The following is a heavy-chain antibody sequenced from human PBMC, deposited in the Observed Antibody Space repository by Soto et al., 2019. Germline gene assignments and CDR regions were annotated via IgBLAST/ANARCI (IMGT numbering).Heavy chain of an antibody. CDR1: GGSISSSSYY. V-gene: IGHV4-39*01. CDR2: IYYSGST. Sequence: SETLSLTCTVSGGSISSSSYYWGWIRQPPGKGLEWIGSIYYSGSTYYNPSLKSRVTISVDTSKNQFSLKLSSVTAADTAVYYCASPTHCGGDCYSFDYWGQGTLVTVSS. J-gene: IGHJ4*02. D-gene: IGHD2-21*02. CDR3: ASPTHCGGDCYSFDY.